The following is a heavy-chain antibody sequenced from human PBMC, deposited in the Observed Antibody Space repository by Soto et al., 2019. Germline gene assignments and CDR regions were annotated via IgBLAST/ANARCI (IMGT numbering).Heavy chain of an antibody. V-gene: IGHV5-51*01. Sequence: GESLKISCKTSGYSFISYWVAWVRQLPGKGLEWMGTFYPGDSTSTYSPSFQGQVTISVDKSISTAYLQLSSLKASDTAMYYCARIIGYCRNNDCSWTFDIWGQGAMVTVSS. CDR1: GYSFISYW. CDR3: ARIIGYCRNNDCSWTFDI. J-gene: IGHJ3*02. CDR2: FYPGDSTS. D-gene: IGHD2-15*01.